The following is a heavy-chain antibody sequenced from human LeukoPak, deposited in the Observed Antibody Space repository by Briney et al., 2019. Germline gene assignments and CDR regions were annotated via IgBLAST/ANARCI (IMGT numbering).Heavy chain of an antibody. Sequence: SETLPLTCTVSAGSISSYYWSWIRQPPGKGLEWIGYIYYSGSTNYNPSLESRVTISVDTSKNQFSLKLSSVTAADTAVYYCARDRSSGWYGAHDYWGQGTLVTVSS. CDR1: AGSISSYY. D-gene: IGHD6-19*01. CDR2: IYYSGST. V-gene: IGHV4-59*01. J-gene: IGHJ4*02. CDR3: ARDRSSGWYGAHDY.